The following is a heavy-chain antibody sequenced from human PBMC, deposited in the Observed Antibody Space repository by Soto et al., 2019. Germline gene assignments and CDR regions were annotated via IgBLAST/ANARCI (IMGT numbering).Heavy chain of an antibody. Sequence: ASVKVSCKASGYSFTGNSMHWVRQAPGQGLEWMGWINPNNGDTNYAQRFQGRVTMTRDTSVSTAYMELKRLKSDDTAVYYCVRALRITMVRGVIPGLDAFDIWGQGTMVTVSS. CDR3: VRALRITMVRGVIPGLDAFDI. CDR2: INPNNGDT. CDR1: GYSFTGNS. D-gene: IGHD3-10*01. J-gene: IGHJ3*02. V-gene: IGHV1-2*02.